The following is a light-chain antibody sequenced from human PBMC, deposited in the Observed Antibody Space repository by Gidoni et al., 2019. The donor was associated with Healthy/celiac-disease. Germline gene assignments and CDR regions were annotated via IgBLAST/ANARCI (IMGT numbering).Light chain of an antibody. Sequence: QSALTQPRSASGSPGQPVTIACTGTSTDVGGYIYVSWYQQHPGQAPKLMIYDGGKRPSGGPDRVSGSKSGNTASLTSSGLQAEDEADYYCCSYAGSYTYVFGTGTKVTVL. CDR2: DGG. CDR1: STDVGGYIY. CDR3: CSYAGSYTYV. V-gene: IGLV2-11*01. J-gene: IGLJ1*01.